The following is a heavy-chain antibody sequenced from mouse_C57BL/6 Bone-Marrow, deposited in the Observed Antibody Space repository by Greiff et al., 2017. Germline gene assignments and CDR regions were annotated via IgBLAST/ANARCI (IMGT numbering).Heavy chain of an antibody. CDR3: ARRFYDYDGWFAY. V-gene: IGHV2-6*03. CDR2: IWSDGST. Sequence: QVQLKESGPGLVAPSQSLSITCTVSGFSLTSYGVHWVRQPPGKGLEWLVVIWSDGSTTYNSALKSRLSISKDNSKSQVFLKMNSLQTDDTAMYYCARRFYDYDGWFAYWGQGTLVTVSA. D-gene: IGHD2-4*01. CDR1: GFSLTSYG. J-gene: IGHJ3*01.